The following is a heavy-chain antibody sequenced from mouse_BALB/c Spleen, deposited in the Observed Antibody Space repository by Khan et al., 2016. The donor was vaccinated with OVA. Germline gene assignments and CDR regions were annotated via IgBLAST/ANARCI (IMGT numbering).Heavy chain of an antibody. J-gene: IGHJ3*01. D-gene: IGHD2-13*01. CDR2: IDPFSGGT. Sequence: EVKLLESGPELMKPGASVKISCKASGYSFTSYYIHRVKESHGKSLEWIGYIDPFSGGTTYNQKFKGKATLTVDKSSSTAYIHLSNLTSADSAVYYCPRHGDVAWFTYWGQGTLVTVSA. CDR3: PRHGDVAWFTY. V-gene: IGHV1S135*01. CDR1: GYSFTSYY.